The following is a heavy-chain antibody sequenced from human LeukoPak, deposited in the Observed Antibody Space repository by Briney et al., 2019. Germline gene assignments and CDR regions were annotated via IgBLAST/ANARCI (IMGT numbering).Heavy chain of an antibody. V-gene: IGHV1-8*01. CDR3: ARGLLGRNYYYYYYMDV. CDR2: MNLNSGNT. CDR1: GYTFTSYD. J-gene: IGHJ6*03. Sequence: GASVKVSCKASGYTFTSYDINWVRQATGQGLEWMGWMNLNSGNTGYAQKFQGRVTMTRNTSISTAYMELSSLRSEDTAVYYCARGLLGRNYYYYYYMDVWGKGTTVTVSS. D-gene: IGHD1-26*01.